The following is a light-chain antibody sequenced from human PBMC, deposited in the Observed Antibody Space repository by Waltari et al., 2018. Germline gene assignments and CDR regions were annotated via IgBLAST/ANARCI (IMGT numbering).Light chain of an antibody. V-gene: IGKV1-27*01. Sequence: DIQMTQSPSSLSASVGDRVIITCRASQGISTPLAWYQKQPGEVPRLLSFGTSTLQSGVPSRFSGSGFGTEFTLIISSLQTEDVASYYCQNYDHAPWTFGQGTKVEIK. J-gene: IGKJ1*01. CDR3: QNYDHAPWT. CDR2: GTS. CDR1: QGISTP.